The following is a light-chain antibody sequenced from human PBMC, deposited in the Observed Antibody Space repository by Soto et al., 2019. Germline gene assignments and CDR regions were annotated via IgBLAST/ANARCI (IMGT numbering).Light chain of an antibody. J-gene: IGLJ1*01. CDR1: SSDVGSYNL. Sequence: QSVLTQPASVSGSPGQSITISCTGTSSDVGSYNLVSWYQQHPGKVPKIMIYEASKRPSGAPNRFSGSKSGNTASLTISGLQAEDEADYYCCSYAGSSTLVFGTGTKLTVL. CDR3: CSYAGSSTLV. CDR2: EAS. V-gene: IGLV2-23*01.